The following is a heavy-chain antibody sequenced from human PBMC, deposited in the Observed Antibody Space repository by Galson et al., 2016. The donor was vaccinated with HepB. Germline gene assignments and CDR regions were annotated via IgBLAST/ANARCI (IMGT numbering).Heavy chain of an antibody. CDR1: GFTFSDST. V-gene: IGHV3-48*02. D-gene: IGHD1-26*01. CDR2: IDYWSSTI. CDR3: ARLSTYRYPSVDH. J-gene: IGHJ4*02. Sequence: SLRLSCAASGFTFSDSTMHWVRQAPGKGLEWVSYIDYWSSTIYYADSVKGRFTISRDNAMNSLYLQMNILRDEDTAVYYCARLSTYRYPSVDHWGQGTLVTVSS.